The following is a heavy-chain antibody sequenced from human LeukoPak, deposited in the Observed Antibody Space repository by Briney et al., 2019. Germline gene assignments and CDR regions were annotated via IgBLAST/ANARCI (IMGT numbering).Heavy chain of an antibody. CDR1: GYTFTSYD. CDR3: ARRKYYDFWSGYYTYYFDY. Sequence: ASVKVSCNASGYTFTSYDINWVRQATGQGLEWMGWMNPNSGNTGYAQKFQGRVTITRNTSISTAYMELSSLRSEDTAVYYCARRKYYDFWSGYYTYYFDYWGQGTLVTVSS. V-gene: IGHV1-8*03. CDR2: MNPNSGNT. D-gene: IGHD3-3*01. J-gene: IGHJ4*02.